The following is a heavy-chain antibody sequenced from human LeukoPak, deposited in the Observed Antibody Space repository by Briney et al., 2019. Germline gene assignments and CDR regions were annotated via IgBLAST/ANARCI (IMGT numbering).Heavy chain of an antibody. CDR2: ISSSSSYI. Sequence: GGSLRLSCAASGFTFSSYSMNCVRQAPGKGLEWVSSISSSSSYIYYADSVKGRFTISRDNAKSSLYLQMNSLRAEDTAVYYCARDLGYGDPYYYYYGMDVWGKGTTVTVSS. D-gene: IGHD4-17*01. CDR3: ARDLGYGDPYYYYYGMDV. J-gene: IGHJ6*04. CDR1: GFTFSSYS. V-gene: IGHV3-21*01.